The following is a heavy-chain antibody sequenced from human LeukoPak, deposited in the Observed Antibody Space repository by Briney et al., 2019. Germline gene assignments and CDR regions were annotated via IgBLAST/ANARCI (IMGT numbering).Heavy chain of an antibody. CDR3: ASMSPLTVVAPSNFDY. Sequence: GASVKVSCKASGGTFSSYAISWVRQAPGQGLGWMGGIIPIFGTANYAQKFQGRVTITADDSTSTAYMELSSLRSEDTAVYYCASMSPLTVVAPSNFDYWAREPWSPSPQ. V-gene: IGHV1-69*13. J-gene: IGHJ4*02. CDR1: GGTFSSYA. D-gene: IGHD2-15*01. CDR2: IIPIFGTA.